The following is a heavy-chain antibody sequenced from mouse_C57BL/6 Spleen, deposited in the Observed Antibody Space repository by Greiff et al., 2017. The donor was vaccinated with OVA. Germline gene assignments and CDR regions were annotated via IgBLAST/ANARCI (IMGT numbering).Heavy chain of an antibody. CDR1: GFSLTSYG. CDR3: AKHELGRAYAMDY. V-gene: IGHV2-9*01. Sequence: VKLVESGPGLVAPSQSLSITCTVSGFSLTSYGVDWVRQPPGKGLEWLGVIWGGGSTNYNSALMSRLTISKDNSKCQVFLKMNSLQTDDTAMYCCAKHELGRAYAMDYWGQGTLVTVSS. D-gene: IGHD4-1*01. CDR2: IWGGGST. J-gene: IGHJ4*01.